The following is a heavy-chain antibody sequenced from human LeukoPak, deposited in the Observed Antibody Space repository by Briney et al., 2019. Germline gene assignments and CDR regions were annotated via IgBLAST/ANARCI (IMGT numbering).Heavy chain of an antibody. V-gene: IGHV1-46*01. CDR1: GYTFTSYY. J-gene: IGHJ4*02. CDR3: ARDGSEYYYDSSGKYFFDY. CDR2: INPSGDST. D-gene: IGHD3-22*01. Sequence: GASVKVSFKASGYTFTSYYMHWVRQAPGQGLEWMGIINPSGDSTSYAQKFQGRFTMTMDTSTSTVYMELSSLRSEDTAVYYCARDGSEYYYDSSGKYFFDYWGQGTLVTVSS.